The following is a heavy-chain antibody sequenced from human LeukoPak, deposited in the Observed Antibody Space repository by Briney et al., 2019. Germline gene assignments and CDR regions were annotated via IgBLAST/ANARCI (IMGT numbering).Heavy chain of an antibody. CDR2: INTDGSST. D-gene: IGHD3-3*01. J-gene: IGHJ4*02. Sequence: GGSLRLSCSASGFTLSSYWMHWVRQAPGKGLVWVSRINTDGSSTNYADSVKGRFTISRDNSKNTLYLQMNSLRAEDTAIYYCARDERLLSFLKWGQGTLVTVSS. CDR3: ARDERLLSFLK. V-gene: IGHV3-74*01. CDR1: GFTLSSYW.